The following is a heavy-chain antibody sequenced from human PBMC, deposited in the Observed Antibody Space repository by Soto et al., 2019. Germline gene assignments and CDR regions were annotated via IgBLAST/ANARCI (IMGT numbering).Heavy chain of an antibody. CDR3: ARGGLELGRYYYGMDV. Sequence: GPGPGSSSETLSLTCTVSGGSISSYYWSWIRQPPGKGLEWIGYIYYSGSTNYNPSLKSQVTISVDTSKNQFSLKLSSVTAADTAVYYCARGGLELGRYYYGMDVWGQGTTVTVSS. CDR1: GGSISSYY. V-gene: IGHV4-59*01. J-gene: IGHJ6*02. CDR2: IYYSGST. D-gene: IGHD1-26*01.